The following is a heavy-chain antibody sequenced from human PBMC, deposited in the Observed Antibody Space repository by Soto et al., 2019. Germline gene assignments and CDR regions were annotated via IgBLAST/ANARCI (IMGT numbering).Heavy chain of an antibody. D-gene: IGHD3-3*01. CDR3: ARGTPFGVVIIQYWFDP. CDR2: IIPIFSTA. CDR1: GGTFSSYA. V-gene: IGHV1-69*13. Sequence: SVKVSCKASGGTFSSYAISWVRQAPGQGLEWMGGIIPIFSTANYAQKFQGRVTITADESTSTAYMELSSLRSEDTAVYYCARGTPFGVVIIQYWFDPWGQGTLVTVSS. J-gene: IGHJ5*02.